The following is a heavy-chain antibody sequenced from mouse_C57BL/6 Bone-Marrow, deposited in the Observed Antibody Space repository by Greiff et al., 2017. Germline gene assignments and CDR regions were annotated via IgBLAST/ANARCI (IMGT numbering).Heavy chain of an antibody. CDR2: ISDGGSYT. V-gene: IGHV5-4*01. Sequence: EVKLVESGGGLVKPGGSLKLSCAASGFTFSSYAMSWVRQTPEKRLEWVATISDGGSYTYYPDNVKGRFTISRDNAKNNLYLQMSHLKSEDTAMYYCARERVYFDYWGQGTTLTVSS. CDR3: ARERVYFDY. J-gene: IGHJ2*01. CDR1: GFTFSSYA.